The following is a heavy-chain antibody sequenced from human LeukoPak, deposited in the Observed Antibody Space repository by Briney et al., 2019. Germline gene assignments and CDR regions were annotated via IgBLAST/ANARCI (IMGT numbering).Heavy chain of an antibody. CDR2: IIPIFGTA. CDR1: GGTFSSYA. D-gene: IGHD3-3*01. Sequence: SVKVSCKASGGTFSSYAISWVRQAPGQGLEWMGGIIPIFGTANYAQKFQGRVTITADESTSTAYMELSSLRSEDTAVYYCARRDPTREWDAFDIWGQGTMVTVSS. CDR3: ARRDPTREWDAFDI. J-gene: IGHJ3*02. V-gene: IGHV1-69*13.